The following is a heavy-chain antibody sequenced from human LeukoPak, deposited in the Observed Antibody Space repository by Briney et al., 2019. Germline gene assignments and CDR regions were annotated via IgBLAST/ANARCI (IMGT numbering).Heavy chain of an antibody. CDR3: ARDLSWVPGVLYGMDV. CDR1: GLTFGSYG. Sequence: GGSLRLSCAASGLTFGSYGMHWVRQAPGKGLEWVAVIWYDGSNKYYADSVKGRFTISRDNSKNTLDLQMNSLRAEDTAVYYCARDLSWVPGVLYGMDVWGQGTTVTVSS. V-gene: IGHV3-33*01. J-gene: IGHJ6*02. CDR2: IWYDGSNK. D-gene: IGHD2-8*01.